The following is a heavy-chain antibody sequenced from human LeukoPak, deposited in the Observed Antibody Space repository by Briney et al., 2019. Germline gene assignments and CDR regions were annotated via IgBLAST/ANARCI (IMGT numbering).Heavy chain of an antibody. V-gene: IGHV3-33*01. CDR1: GFTFSSYG. J-gene: IGHJ5*02. CDR2: IWYDGSNK. Sequence: GRSLRLSCAASGFTFSSYGMHWVRQAPGKGLEWVAVIWYDGSNKYYADSVKGRFTISRDNSKNTLYLQMNSLRGEDTAVYYWARDGNSSWWDEGWFDPWGQGTLVTVAS. D-gene: IGHD6-19*01. CDR3: ARDGNSSWWDEGWFDP.